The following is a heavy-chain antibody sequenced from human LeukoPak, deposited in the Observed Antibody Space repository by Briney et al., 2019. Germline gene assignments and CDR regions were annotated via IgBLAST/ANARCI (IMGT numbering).Heavy chain of an antibody. CDR3: ARDTLDYYDSSGLTFDY. CDR1: GGSISSYY. V-gene: IGHV4-59*01. Sequence: SETLSLTCTVSGGSISSYYWSWIRQPPGKGLEWIGYIYYSGSTNYNPSLKSRVTISVDTSKNQFSLKLSSVTAADTAVYYCARDTLDYYDSSGLTFDYWGQGTLVTVAS. D-gene: IGHD3-22*01. CDR2: IYYSGST. J-gene: IGHJ4*02.